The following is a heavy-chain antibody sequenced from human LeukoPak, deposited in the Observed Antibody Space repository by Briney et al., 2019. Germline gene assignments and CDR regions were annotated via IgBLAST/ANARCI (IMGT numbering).Heavy chain of an antibody. CDR2: ISRSTNYT. V-gene: IGHV3-21*01. CDR1: GFTFSSYY. CDR3: TRVSYADGGYFDY. J-gene: IGHJ4*02. D-gene: IGHD3-16*01. Sequence: GGSLRLSCAASGFTFSSYYMNWVRQAPGKGREWVSSISRSTNYTYYADSVKGRFTISRDNANNSLYLQMNSLTAEDTAVYYCTRVSYADGGYFDYWGQGTLVTVSS.